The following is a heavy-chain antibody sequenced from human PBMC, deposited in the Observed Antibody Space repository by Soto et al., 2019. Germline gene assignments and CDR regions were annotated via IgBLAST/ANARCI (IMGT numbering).Heavy chain of an antibody. J-gene: IGHJ5*02. Sequence: GGSLRLSCAASGFTFSSYVMSWVRQAPGKGLEWVSAISGSGGSTYYADSVKGRFTISRDNSKNTLYLQMNSLRTEDTAVYYCVKDALSARGWDRNWFDPWGQGTLVTVSS. CDR2: ISGSGGST. D-gene: IGHD2-21*01. CDR3: VKDALSARGWDRNWFDP. V-gene: IGHV3-23*01. CDR1: GFTFSSYV.